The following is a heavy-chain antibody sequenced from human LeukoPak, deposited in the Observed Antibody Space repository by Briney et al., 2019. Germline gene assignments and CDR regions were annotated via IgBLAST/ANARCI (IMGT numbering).Heavy chain of an antibody. J-gene: IGHJ3*02. CDR1: GFTFDDYG. CDR2: INWNGGST. D-gene: IGHD3-22*01. CDR3: ARGNYYDSSGYYPDAFDI. V-gene: IGHV3-20*04. Sequence: GGSLRLSCAASGFTFDDYGMSWVRQAPGRGLEWVSGINWNGGSTGYADSVKGRFTISRDNAKNSLYLQMNSLRAEDTALYYCARGNYYDSSGYYPDAFDIWGQGTMVTVSS.